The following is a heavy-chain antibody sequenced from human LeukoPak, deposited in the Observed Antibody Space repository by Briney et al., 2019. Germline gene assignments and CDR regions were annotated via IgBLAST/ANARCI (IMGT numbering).Heavy chain of an antibody. V-gene: IGHV3-53*01. Sequence: GGSLRLSCAASGFTVSSSFMGWVRQAPGKGLEWVSVIYSGGSTYYADSVKGRFTISRDNSKNTLYLQMNSLRADDTAVYYCAKDGVYYSCEYWGQGTLVTVSS. CDR2: IYSGGST. CDR3: AKDGVYYSCEY. D-gene: IGHD4-11*01. CDR1: GFTVSSSF. J-gene: IGHJ4*02.